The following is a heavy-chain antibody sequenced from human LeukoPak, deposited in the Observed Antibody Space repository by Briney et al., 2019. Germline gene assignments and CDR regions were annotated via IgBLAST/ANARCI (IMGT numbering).Heavy chain of an antibody. CDR3: ARAPSEYYYDSSGYYYYFDY. CDR1: GGSFSGYY. Sequence: SETLSLTCAVYGGSFSGYYWSWIRQPPGKGLEWIGEINHSGSTNYNPSLKSRVTISVDTSKNQFSLKLSSVTAADTAVYYCARAPSEYYYDSSGYYYYFDYWAQGTLVTVSS. V-gene: IGHV4-34*01. D-gene: IGHD3-22*01. CDR2: INHSGST. J-gene: IGHJ4*02.